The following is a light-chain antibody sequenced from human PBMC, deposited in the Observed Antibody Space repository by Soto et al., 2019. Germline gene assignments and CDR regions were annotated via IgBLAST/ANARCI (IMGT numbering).Light chain of an antibody. CDR1: QNIRNY. V-gene: IGKV1-39*01. CDR2: AAS. Sequence: DIQMTQSPSSLSASVGDRVTITCRASQNIRNYLNWYQQRPGKTPNLLVYAASNLRSGVPSRFSGSGSGTDFTLTISSLQPEDFGTYYCLQIHSTSSYTFGQGSRVDVK. CDR3: LQIHSTSSYT. J-gene: IGKJ2*01.